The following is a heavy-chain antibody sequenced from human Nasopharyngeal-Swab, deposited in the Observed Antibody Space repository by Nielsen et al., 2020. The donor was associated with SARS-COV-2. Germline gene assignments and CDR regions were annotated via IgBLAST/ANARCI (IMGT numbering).Heavy chain of an antibody. CDR2: ISSDGSDK. Sequence: GESLKISCVASRFTFSRWPIHWVRQAPGKGLEWVTVISSDGSDKQYVDSVKGRFTISRDNSKNTLYLQVKSLRADDTGVYYCASLRADTPDFAYLGQGTLVTVSS. J-gene: IGHJ4*02. D-gene: IGHD2-15*01. V-gene: IGHV3-30*03. CDR1: RFTFSRWP. CDR3: ASLRADTPDFAY.